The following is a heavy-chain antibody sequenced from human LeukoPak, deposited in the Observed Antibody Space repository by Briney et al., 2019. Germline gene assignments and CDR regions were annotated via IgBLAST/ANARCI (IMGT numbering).Heavy chain of an antibody. J-gene: IGHJ4*02. CDR2: INHNGST. V-gene: IGHV4-34*01. Sequence: SETLSLTCAVYGESFSGYYWSWIRQPPGKGLEWMGGINHNGSTNYHPSLKSRVTISGDTSKNQFSLKLISVTAADTAVYYCACHSGYDPGLRWGQGTLVTVSS. CDR1: GESFSGYY. D-gene: IGHD5-12*01. CDR3: ACHSGYDPGLR.